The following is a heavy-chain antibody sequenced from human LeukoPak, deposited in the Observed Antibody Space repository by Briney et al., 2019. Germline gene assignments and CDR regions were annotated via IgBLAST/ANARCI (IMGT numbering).Heavy chain of an antibody. V-gene: IGHV3-30*02. J-gene: IGHJ4*02. CDR3: AKEPSYAWFGVDY. D-gene: IGHD3-10*01. CDR1: GFTFSSYD. Sequence: GGSLRLSCAASGFTFSSYDMHWVRQAPGKGLEWVAFIRYDGSNKYYADSVKGRFTISRDNSKNTLYLQMNSLRAEDTAVYYCAKEPSYAWFGVDYWGQGTLVTVSS. CDR2: IRYDGSNK.